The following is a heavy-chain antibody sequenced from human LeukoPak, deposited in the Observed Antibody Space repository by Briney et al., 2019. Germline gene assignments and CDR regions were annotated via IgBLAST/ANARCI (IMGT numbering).Heavy chain of an antibody. CDR1: GGTFSSYA. CDR3: ARGVLPYGSGSYFDY. V-gene: IGHV1-46*01. D-gene: IGHD3-10*01. Sequence: ASVKVSCKASGGTFSSYAISWVRQAPGHGLEWMAMINPSGDSTTRYAQKFEGRVTLTRDTSTSTVYMNLISLRSEDTAVYYCARGVLPYGSGSYFDYWGQGTLVTVSS. J-gene: IGHJ4*02. CDR2: INPSGDST.